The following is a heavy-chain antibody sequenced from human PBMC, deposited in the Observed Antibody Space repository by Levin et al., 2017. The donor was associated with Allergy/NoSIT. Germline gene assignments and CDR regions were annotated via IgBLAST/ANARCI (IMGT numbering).Heavy chain of an antibody. CDR3: ARDPLHSAYDI. CDR1: GFTFRTSW. V-gene: IGHV3-7*04. D-gene: IGHD2-21*01. J-gene: IGHJ3*02. Sequence: GGSLRLSCAASGFTFRTSWMTWVRQPPGKGLEWVANIAQDGSHKYYVNSVEGRFTISRDNAKNSLYLQMNSLRVEDTALYYCARDPLHSAYDIWGLGTMVTVSS. CDR2: IAQDGSHK.